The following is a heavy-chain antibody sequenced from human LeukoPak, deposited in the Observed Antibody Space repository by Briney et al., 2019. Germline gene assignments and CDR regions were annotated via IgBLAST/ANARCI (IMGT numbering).Heavy chain of an antibody. D-gene: IGHD2-21*01. Sequence: GGSLRLSCAASTFTFSRYAMAWVRHAPGKGLEWVSGITTSSSTYYADSVKGRFTISRENSNNTLYLHMDSLRAEDTAVYYCAKAPVWNYYYGLDVWGQGTTVTVSS. V-gene: IGHV3-23*01. CDR1: TFTFSRYA. J-gene: IGHJ6*02. CDR3: AKAPVWNYYYGLDV. CDR2: ITTSSST.